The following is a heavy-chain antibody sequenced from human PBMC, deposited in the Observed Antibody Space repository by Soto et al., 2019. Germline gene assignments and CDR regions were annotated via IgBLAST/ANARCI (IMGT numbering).Heavy chain of an antibody. D-gene: IGHD3-10*01. CDR2: IYYSGST. V-gene: IGHV4-39*07. J-gene: IGHJ5*02. CDR3: ARDIGYYYASGGGWFDP. CDR1: GGSISSSSYY. Sequence: SETLSLTCTVSGGSISSSSYYWGWIRQPPGKGLEWIGSIYYSGSTYYNPSLKSRVTISVDTSKNQFSLKLSSVTAADTAVYYCARDIGYYYASGGGWFDPCGKGTLVTVSS.